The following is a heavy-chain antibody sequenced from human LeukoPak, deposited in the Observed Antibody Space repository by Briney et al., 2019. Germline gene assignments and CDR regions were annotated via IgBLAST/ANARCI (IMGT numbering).Heavy chain of an antibody. CDR1: GYSFTSYW. CDR2: IYPGDSDT. J-gene: IGHJ6*03. CDR3: ARKSSYYYYYMDV. Sequence: GESLKISCKGSGYSFTSYWIGWVRQMPGKGLEWMGIIYPGDSDTRYSPSFQGQVTISADKSISTAYLQWSSLKASDSAMYYCARKSSYYYYYMDVWGKGTTVTVSS. V-gene: IGHV5-51*01.